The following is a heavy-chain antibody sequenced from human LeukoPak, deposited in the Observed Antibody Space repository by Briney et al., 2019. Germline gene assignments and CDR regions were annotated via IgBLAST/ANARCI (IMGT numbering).Heavy chain of an antibody. CDR1: GYSFTSYW. CDR3: ARQRTASIYYYYYAMDV. CDR2: IYPGDSDT. V-gene: IGHV5-51*01. J-gene: IGHJ6*02. D-gene: IGHD2/OR15-2a*01. Sequence: GESLKISCKGSGYSFTSYWIGWVRQMPGKGLEWMGIIYPGDSDTRYSPSFQGQVTMSADKSISTAYLQWSSLKASDTAMYFCARQRTASIYYYYYAMDVRGQGTTVTVSS.